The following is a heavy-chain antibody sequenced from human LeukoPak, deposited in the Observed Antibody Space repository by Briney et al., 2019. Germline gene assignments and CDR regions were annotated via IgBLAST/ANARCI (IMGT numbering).Heavy chain of an antibody. CDR2: INHSGST. CDR3: ARYFPPRRRSSSWYRVSGWFDP. CDR1: GGSFSGYY. Sequence: SSETLSLTCAVYGGSFSGYYWSWIRQPPGKGLEWIGEINHSGSTNYNPSLKSRVTISVDTSKNQFSLKLSSVTAADTAVYYCARYFPPRRRSSSWYRVSGWFDPWGQGTLVTVSS. J-gene: IGHJ5*02. D-gene: IGHD6-13*01. V-gene: IGHV4-34*01.